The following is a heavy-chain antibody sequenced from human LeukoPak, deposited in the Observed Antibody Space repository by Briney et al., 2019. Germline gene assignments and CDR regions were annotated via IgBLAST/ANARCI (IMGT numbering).Heavy chain of an antibody. CDR3: ARGSVAVAGRGAFDI. Sequence: SETLSLTCVVYGGSFSGYYWSWIRQPPRKGLEWIGEINHSGSTNYNPSLKSRVTISVDTSKNQFSLKLSSVTAADTAVYYCARGSVAVAGRGAFDIWGQGTMVTVSS. V-gene: IGHV4-34*01. J-gene: IGHJ3*02. CDR2: INHSGST. CDR1: GGSFSGYY. D-gene: IGHD6-19*01.